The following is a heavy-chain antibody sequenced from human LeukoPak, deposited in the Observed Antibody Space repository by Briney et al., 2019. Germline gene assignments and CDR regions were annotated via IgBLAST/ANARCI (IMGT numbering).Heavy chain of an antibody. CDR3: AKDLTTYSPNIDY. Sequence: GGSLRLSCAASGFTFSSYGMHWVRQAPGKGLEWVAVISYDGSNKYYADSVKGRFTISRDNSKNTLYLQMNSLRAEDTAVYYCAKDLTTYSPNIDYWGQGTLVTVSS. CDR2: ISYDGSNK. J-gene: IGHJ4*02. CDR1: GFTFSSYG. V-gene: IGHV3-30*18. D-gene: IGHD5-18*01.